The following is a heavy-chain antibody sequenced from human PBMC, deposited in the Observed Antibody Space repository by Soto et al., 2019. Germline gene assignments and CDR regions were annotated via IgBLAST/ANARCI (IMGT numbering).Heavy chain of an antibody. CDR3: ARDRGVVTSGSAYYFDY. CDR2: ISGYNGNT. V-gene: IGHV1-18*01. D-gene: IGHD2-2*01. J-gene: IGHJ4*02. Sequence: QVQLVQSGPEVKKPGASVKVSCKATGYTFRSYGVTWVRQAPGRGVEWMGWISGYNGNTEYAQKLQGRVTMTTDTSTSTVYMELRSLGSADTAVYYCARDRGVVTSGSAYYFDYWGQGTLVTVSS. CDR1: GYTFRSYG.